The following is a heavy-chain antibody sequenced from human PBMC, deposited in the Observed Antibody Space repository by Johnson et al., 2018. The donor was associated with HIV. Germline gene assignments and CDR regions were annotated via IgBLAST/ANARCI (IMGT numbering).Heavy chain of an antibody. Sequence: QMQLVESGGGLVQPGGSLRLSCAASGFTFSRYWMSWVRQAPGKGLEWVAVISDDVSSTFYVDSVKGRFTISRDNSKNTLYLQMNSMRAEDTAVYYCATERQAALDIWGQGTMVSVSS. CDR2: ISDDVSST. CDR1: GFTFSRYW. D-gene: IGHD1-1*01. CDR3: ATERQAALDI. V-gene: IGHV3-30*03. J-gene: IGHJ3*02.